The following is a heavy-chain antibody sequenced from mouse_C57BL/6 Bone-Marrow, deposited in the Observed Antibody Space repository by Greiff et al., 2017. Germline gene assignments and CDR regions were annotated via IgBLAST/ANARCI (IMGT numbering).Heavy chain of an antibody. CDR3: ARFGNYVAWFAY. CDR2: IYPGSGNT. Sequence: QVQLKQSGAELVRPGASVKLSCKASGYTFTDYYINWVKQRPGQGLEWIARIYPGSGNTYYNEKFKGKATLTAEKSSSTAYMQLSSLTSEDSAVYFCARFGNYVAWFAYWGQGTLVTVSA. J-gene: IGHJ3*01. V-gene: IGHV1-76*01. D-gene: IGHD2-1*01. CDR1: GYTFTDYY.